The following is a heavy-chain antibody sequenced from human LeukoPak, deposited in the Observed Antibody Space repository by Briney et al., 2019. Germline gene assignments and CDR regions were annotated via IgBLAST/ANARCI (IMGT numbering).Heavy chain of an antibody. CDR3: ATLVVVVSAAVDY. Sequence: PGGSLRLSCAASGFPFSTYAMHWVRQAPGKGLERVAVILYDGSTQYYADSVKGRFTISRDNSNNTLYLQMNSLRAEDTAIYYCATLVVVVSAAVDYWGQGTLVTVSS. J-gene: IGHJ4*02. V-gene: IGHV3-30*04. D-gene: IGHD2-21*01. CDR2: ILYDGSTQ. CDR1: GFPFSTYA.